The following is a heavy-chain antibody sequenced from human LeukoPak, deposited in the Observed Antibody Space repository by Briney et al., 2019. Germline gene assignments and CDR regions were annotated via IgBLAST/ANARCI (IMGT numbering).Heavy chain of an antibody. D-gene: IGHD6-19*01. CDR2: INPNSGGT. J-gene: IGHJ4*02. V-gene: IGHV1-2*02. CDR3: AMFPYSSGWYPFFDY. CDR1: GYTFTGYY. Sequence: ASVTVSFKASGYTFTGYYMHWVGQAPGQGGEGMGWINPNSGGTNYSQKFQGRVTMNRDTSITTPYMDLSRLRSADPAVYYCAMFPYSSGWYPFFDYWGQGTLVTVSS.